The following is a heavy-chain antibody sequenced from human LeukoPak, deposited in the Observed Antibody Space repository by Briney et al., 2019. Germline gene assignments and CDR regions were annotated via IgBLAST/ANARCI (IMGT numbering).Heavy chain of an antibody. Sequence: SETLSLTCTVSGGSISSGSYYWSWIRQPAGKGLEWIGRIYTSGSTNYNPSLKSRVTMSVDTSKNQFSLKLSSVTAADTAVYYCARDSPGSGWYIPMDVWGQGTTVTVSS. J-gene: IGHJ6*02. CDR2: IYTSGST. CDR3: ARDSPGSGWYIPMDV. CDR1: GGSISSGSYY. D-gene: IGHD6-19*01. V-gene: IGHV4-61*02.